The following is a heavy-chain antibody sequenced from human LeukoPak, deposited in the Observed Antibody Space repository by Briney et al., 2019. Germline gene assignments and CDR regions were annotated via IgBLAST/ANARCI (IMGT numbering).Heavy chain of an antibody. V-gene: IGHV3-30*04. J-gene: IGHJ4*02. Sequence: PGGSLRLSCAASGFTFSSYAMHWVRQAPGKGLEWVAVISYDGSNKYYADSVKGRFTISRDNSKNTLYLQMNSLRAEDTAVYYCARVYYYDSSGYSILGLGADYWDQGTLVTVSS. CDR1: GFTFSSYA. CDR2: ISYDGSNK. D-gene: IGHD3-22*01. CDR3: ARVYYYDSSGYSILGLGADY.